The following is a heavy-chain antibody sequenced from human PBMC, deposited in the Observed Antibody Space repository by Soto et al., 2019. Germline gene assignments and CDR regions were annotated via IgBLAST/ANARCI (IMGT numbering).Heavy chain of an antibody. V-gene: IGHV3-9*01. D-gene: IGHD2-21*02. CDR3: EKDIRGDSTFFDY. J-gene: IGHJ4*02. Sequence: GGSLRLSCAASGFTFDDYAMHWVRQAPGKGLEWVSGISWNSGSIGYADSVKGRFTISRDNAKNSLYLQMNSLRAEDTALYYCEKDIRGDSTFFDYWGQGTLATVSS. CDR2: ISWNSGSI. CDR1: GFTFDDYA.